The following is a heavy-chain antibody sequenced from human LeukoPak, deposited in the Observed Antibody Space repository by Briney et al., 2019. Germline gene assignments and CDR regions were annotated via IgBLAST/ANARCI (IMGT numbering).Heavy chain of an antibody. V-gene: IGHV3-21*01. CDR2: ISSSSSYI. J-gene: IGHJ4*02. CDR1: GFTFSSHS. D-gene: IGHD3-10*01. Sequence: GGSLRLSCAASGFTFSSHSMNWVRQAPGKGLEWVSSISSSSSYIYYADSVKGRFTISRDNAKNSLYLQMNSLRAEDTAVYYCARLGLLGFDYWGQGTLVTVSS. CDR3: ARLGLLGFDY.